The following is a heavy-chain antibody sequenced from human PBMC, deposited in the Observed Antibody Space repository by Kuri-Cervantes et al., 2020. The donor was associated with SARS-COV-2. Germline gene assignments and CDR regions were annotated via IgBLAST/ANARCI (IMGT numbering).Heavy chain of an antibody. CDR3: ARPGGFLDV. CDR2: IYTSGST. CDR1: GGSISSGSYY. D-gene: IGHD4-23*01. V-gene: IGHV4-61*09. Sequence: SETLSLTCTVSGGSISSGSYYWSWLRQPAGKGLEWIGYIYTSGSTNYNPSLKSRVTISVDTSKNQFSLKLSSVTAADTAVYYCARPGGFLDVWGKGTTVTVSS. J-gene: IGHJ6*04.